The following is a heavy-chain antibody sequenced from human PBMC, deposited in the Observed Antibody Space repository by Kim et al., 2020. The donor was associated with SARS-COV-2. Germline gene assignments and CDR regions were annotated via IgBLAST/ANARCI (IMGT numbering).Heavy chain of an antibody. J-gene: IGHJ4*02. Sequence: GGSLRLSCSASGFTFSTHAMHWVRQAPGKGLEYVSAISYDGSNTYYTDSMRGRLTISRDNSKNIVYLQMNSLRADDTAMYYCVVLCSGGSCYSGNWGQGTLVTVSS. CDR3: VVLCSGGSCYSGN. D-gene: IGHD2-15*01. V-gene: IGHV3-64D*06. CDR2: ISYDGSNT. CDR1: GFTFSTHA.